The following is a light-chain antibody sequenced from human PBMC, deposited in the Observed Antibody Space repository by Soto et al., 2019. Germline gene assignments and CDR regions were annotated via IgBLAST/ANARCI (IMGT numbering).Light chain of an antibody. Sequence: QSALTQPASVSGSPGQSITISCTGTSSDVGAYNYVSWYQQHPGEAPKLMIYEVNNRPSGISNRFSGSKSGNTASLTISGLQAEDEADYYCTSHTNRNSWVFGGGTKLTVL. CDR3: TSHTNRNSWV. J-gene: IGLJ3*02. CDR2: EVN. CDR1: SSDVGAYNY. V-gene: IGLV2-14*01.